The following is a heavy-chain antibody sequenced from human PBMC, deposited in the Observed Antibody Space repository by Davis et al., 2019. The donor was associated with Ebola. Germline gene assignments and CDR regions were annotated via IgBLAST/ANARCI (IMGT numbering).Heavy chain of an antibody. CDR1: GGTFSSYA. D-gene: IGHD2-21*01. CDR2: IIPILGIA. J-gene: IGHJ4*02. CDR3: ARDRGMVSPYYFDY. Sequence: SVKVSCKASGGTFSSYAISWVRQAPGQGLEWMGRIIPILGIANYAQKFQGRVTITADKSTSTAYMELRSLRSDDTAVYYCARDRGMVSPYYFDYWGQGTLVTVSS. V-gene: IGHV1-69*04.